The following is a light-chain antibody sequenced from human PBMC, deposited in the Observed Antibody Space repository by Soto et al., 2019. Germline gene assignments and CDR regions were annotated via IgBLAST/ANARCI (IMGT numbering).Light chain of an antibody. CDR3: GTWDSSLSAGV. CDR1: SSNIGSNY. J-gene: IGLJ2*01. Sequence: QSVLTQPPSVSAAPGQTVTISCSGSSSNIGSNYVSWYQQLPGTAPKLLIYENDKRPSGIPDRFSGSKSGTSATLAITGLQTGDEADYYCGTWDSSLSAGVFGGGTKLTVL. V-gene: IGLV1-51*01. CDR2: END.